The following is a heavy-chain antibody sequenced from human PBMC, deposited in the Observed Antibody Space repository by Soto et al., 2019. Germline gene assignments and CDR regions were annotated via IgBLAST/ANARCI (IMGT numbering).Heavy chain of an antibody. CDR1: RGSVTSSSYY. J-gene: IGHJ4*02. CDR2: LYYSGTT. CDR3: ASVYGSGSYLDFQADY. Sequence: PSETLSLTCIACRGSVTSSSYYWGWIRQPPGQGLEWIGSLYYSGTTYYSPSLKSRVTISVDTSTNQFSLRLSSVTAADTAVYYCASVYGSGSYLDFQADYWGQGTLVTVSS. D-gene: IGHD3-10*01. V-gene: IGHV4-39*01.